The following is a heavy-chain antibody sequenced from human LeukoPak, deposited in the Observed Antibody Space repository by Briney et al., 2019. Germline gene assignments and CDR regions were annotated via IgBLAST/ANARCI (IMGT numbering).Heavy chain of an antibody. D-gene: IGHD6-13*01. J-gene: IGHJ3*02. V-gene: IGHV1-69*06. CDR1: GYTFTSYA. CDR3: ARDRVKSSSWNMDI. CDR2: IIPIFGTA. Sequence: GAAVKVSCKASGYTFTSYAISWVRQAPGQGLEWMGGIIPIFGTANYAQKFQGRVTITADKSTSTAYMELSSLRSEDTAVYYCARDRVKSSSWNMDIWGQGTMVTVSS.